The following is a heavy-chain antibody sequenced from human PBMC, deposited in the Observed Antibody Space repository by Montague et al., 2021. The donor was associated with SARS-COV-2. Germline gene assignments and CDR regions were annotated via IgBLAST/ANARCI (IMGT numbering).Heavy chain of an antibody. CDR3: ARQMTSWWEPPYYFDY. V-gene: IGHV4-39*01. D-gene: IGHD1-26*01. CDR1: GGSISSSSYY. CDR2: IYYSGST. J-gene: IGHJ4*02. Sequence: SETLSLTCTVSGGSISSSSYYWGWIRQPPGKGLEWIGSIYYSGSTYYNPSLKSRVTISVDTSKNQFSLKLSSVTAADTAVYYCARQMTSWWEPPYYFDYWGQGTLVTVSS.